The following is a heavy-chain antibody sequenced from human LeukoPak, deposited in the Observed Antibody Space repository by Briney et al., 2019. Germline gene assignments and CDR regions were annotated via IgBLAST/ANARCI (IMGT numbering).Heavy chain of an antibody. Sequence: PGGSLRLSCAASGFTFSSYSMNWVRQAPGKGLEWVSYISSSSSTIYHADSVKGRFTISRDNAKNSLYLQMNSLRDEDTAVYYCARDSALMYYDKLPAGYFQHWGQGTLVTVSS. CDR1: GFTFSSYS. V-gene: IGHV3-48*02. J-gene: IGHJ1*01. CDR2: ISSSSSTI. CDR3: ARDSALMYYDKLPAGYFQH. D-gene: IGHD3-22*01.